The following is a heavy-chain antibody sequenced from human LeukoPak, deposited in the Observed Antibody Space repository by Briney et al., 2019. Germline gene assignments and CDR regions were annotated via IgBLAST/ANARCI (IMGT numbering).Heavy chain of an antibody. CDR3: ASLNSYGYWGEYYFDY. V-gene: IGHV7-4-1*02. Sequence: ASVKVSCKASGGTFSSYAMNWVRQAPGQGLEWMGGINTNTGNPTHAQGFTGRFVFSLDTSVSTAYLQISSLKAEDTAVYYCASLNSYGYWGEYYFDYWGQGTLVTVSS. J-gene: IGHJ4*02. CDR1: GGTFSSYA. CDR2: INTNTGNP. D-gene: IGHD5-18*01.